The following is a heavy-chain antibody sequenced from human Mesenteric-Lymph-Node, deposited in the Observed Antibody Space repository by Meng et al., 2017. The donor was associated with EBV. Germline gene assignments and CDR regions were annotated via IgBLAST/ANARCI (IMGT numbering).Heavy chain of an antibody. D-gene: IGHD4-23*01. CDR2: IYWDDDK. Sequence: QITLKESGPTLVKPTQTLTLTCTFSGFSLSTSGVGVGWIRQPPGKALEWLALIYWDDDKRYSPSLKSRLTITKDTSKNQVVLTMINMDPVDTATYYCTHINGGGNSGFLDYWGQETLVTVSS. V-gene: IGHV2-5*02. CDR1: GFSLSTSGVG. CDR3: THINGGGNSGFLDY. J-gene: IGHJ4*02.